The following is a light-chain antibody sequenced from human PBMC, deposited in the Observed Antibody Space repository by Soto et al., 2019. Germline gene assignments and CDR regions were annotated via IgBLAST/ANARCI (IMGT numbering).Light chain of an antibody. CDR3: SSYTRSSNYV. V-gene: IGLV2-14*01. J-gene: IGLJ1*01. Sequence: QSVLTQPASVSGSPGQSITISCAGTSGEVGGYNHVAWYQQHPGKAPKLMIYEVTNRPSGVSNRFSGSKSGNTASLTISGLQAEDEADYYCSSYTRSSNYVFGTGTKVTVL. CDR2: EVT. CDR1: SGEVGGYNH.